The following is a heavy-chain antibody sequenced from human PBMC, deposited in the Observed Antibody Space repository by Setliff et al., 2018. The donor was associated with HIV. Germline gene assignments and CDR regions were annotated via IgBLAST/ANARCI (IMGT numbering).Heavy chain of an antibody. J-gene: IGHJ4*02. CDR3: ARQLSNSLDY. Sequence: GASVKVSCKASGYTFPSYDINWVRQATGQGLEWMGWMNPNSGNTGYAQEFQGRVTMTRNTSISTAYMELSSLRSDDTAMYFCARQLSNSLDYWGQGTLVTVSS. CDR1: GYTFPSYD. V-gene: IGHV1-8*02. CDR2: MNPNSGNT. D-gene: IGHD7-27*01.